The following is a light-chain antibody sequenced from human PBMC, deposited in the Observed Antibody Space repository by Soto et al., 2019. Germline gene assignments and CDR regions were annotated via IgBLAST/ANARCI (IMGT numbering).Light chain of an antibody. Sequence: EIVLTQSPATLSLSPGERATLSCRASQSVSSHLAWYQQKPGQAPRLLIYDASNRATGIPARFSGSGSGTDFTLTISSLEPEDFAVYYCHQRSNWPPFTFGPGTKVDIK. J-gene: IGKJ3*01. V-gene: IGKV3-11*01. CDR3: HQRSNWPPFT. CDR2: DAS. CDR1: QSVSSH.